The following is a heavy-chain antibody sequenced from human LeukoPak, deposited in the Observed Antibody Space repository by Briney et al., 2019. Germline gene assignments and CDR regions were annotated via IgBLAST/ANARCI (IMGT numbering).Heavy chain of an antibody. CDR3: ARDEREIAARGGDYYYYYYMDV. J-gene: IGHJ6*03. D-gene: IGHD6-6*01. Sequence: ASVKVSCKASGYTFTSYYMHWVRQAPGQGLEWIGIINPSGGSTSYAQKFQGRVTMTRDTSTSTVYMELSSLRSEDTAVYYCARDEREIAARGGDYYYYYYMDVWGKGTTVTVSS. CDR2: INPSGGST. CDR1: GYTFTSYY. V-gene: IGHV1-46*01.